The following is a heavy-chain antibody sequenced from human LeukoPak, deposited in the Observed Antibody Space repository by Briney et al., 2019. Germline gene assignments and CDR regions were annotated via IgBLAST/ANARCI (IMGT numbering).Heavy chain of an antibody. V-gene: IGHV3-21*01. J-gene: IGHJ4*02. CDR1: GFTFNRNS. CDR2: ISSSSSYI. D-gene: IGHD5-12*01. CDR3: ARGDIVATSFDY. Sequence: GGSLRLSCSASGFTFNRNSMNWVRQAPGKGLEWVSSISSSSSYIYYADSVKGRFIISRDNAKNSLYLQMNSLRAEDTAVYYCARGDIVATSFDYWGQGTLVTVSS.